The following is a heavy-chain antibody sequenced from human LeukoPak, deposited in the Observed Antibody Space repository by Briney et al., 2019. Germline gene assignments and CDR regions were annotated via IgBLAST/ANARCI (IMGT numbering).Heavy chain of an antibody. D-gene: IGHD3-3*01. V-gene: IGHV1-69*06. Sequence: ASVKVSCKASGGTFSSYAISWVRQAPGQGLEWMGGIIPIFGTANYAQKFQGRVTITADKSTSTAYMELSSLRSEDTAVYYCARDRPSPVTIFGVVGGYYYMDVWGKGTTVTISS. CDR3: ARDRPSPVTIFGVVGGYYYMDV. CDR1: GGTFSSYA. J-gene: IGHJ6*03. CDR2: IIPIFGTA.